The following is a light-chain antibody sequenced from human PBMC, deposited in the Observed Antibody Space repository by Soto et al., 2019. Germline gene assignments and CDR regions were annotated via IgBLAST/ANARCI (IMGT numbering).Light chain of an antibody. CDR1: QSISSS. V-gene: IGKV1-39*01. CDR2: AAS. J-gene: IGKJ3*01. Sequence: DIQMTQSPSSLSASVGDRVTITCRASQSISSSLNWYQQKSGRAPKLLIYAASSLKSGVPSRFSGSGSGTDFTLIISSLQPEDFATYYCQQSYSIPSTFGPGTKVDIK. CDR3: QQSYSIPST.